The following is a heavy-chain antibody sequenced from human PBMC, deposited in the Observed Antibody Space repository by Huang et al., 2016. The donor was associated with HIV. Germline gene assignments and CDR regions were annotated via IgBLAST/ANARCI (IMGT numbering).Heavy chain of an antibody. CDR3: AKVTLGFDY. D-gene: IGHD2-15*01. CDR1: GFTFSSYG. Sequence: QVQLVESGGGVVQPGGSLRLSCATSGFTFSSYGMHGVRQAPGLGLEWVAFRQYDGTKKYYADSVKGRFNISRDNSKNMLHLQMNNLRVEDTAAYFCAKVTLGFDYWGQGTWVTVSS. V-gene: IGHV3-30*02. J-gene: IGHJ4*02. CDR2: RQYDGTKK.